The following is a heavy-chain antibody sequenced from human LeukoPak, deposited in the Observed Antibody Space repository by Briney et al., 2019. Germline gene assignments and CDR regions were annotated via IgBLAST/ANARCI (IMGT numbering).Heavy chain of an antibody. V-gene: IGHV3-15*01. CDR2: VKSKTDGEAT. J-gene: IGHJ4*02. CDR3: TIFTYGGIDY. Sequence: GDSLTLPCAASGFTFRNAWMSWVRQAPGKGREWVGRVKSKTDGEATDYAAPVKSRFTISRDDSKNTLSLQMNGLKTEDTAVYYCTIFTYGGIDYWGQGTLVTVSS. CDR1: GFTFRNAW. D-gene: IGHD4/OR15-4a*01.